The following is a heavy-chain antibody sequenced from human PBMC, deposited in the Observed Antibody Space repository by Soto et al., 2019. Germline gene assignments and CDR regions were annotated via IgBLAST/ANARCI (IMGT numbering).Heavy chain of an antibody. Sequence: GGSLRLSCAASGFIFSSYAMTWVRQAPGKGLEWVSAISGSGERTYYADSVKGRFTISRDNSKNTLYLQMNSLRAEDTAVYYCAKDRGVNYYDTSGYWPFDCWGQGTLVTVSS. D-gene: IGHD3-22*01. V-gene: IGHV3-23*01. CDR3: AKDRGVNYYDTSGYWPFDC. J-gene: IGHJ4*02. CDR1: GFIFSSYA. CDR2: ISGSGERT.